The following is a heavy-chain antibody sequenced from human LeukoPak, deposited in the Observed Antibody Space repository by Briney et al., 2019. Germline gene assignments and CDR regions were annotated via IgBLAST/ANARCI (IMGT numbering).Heavy chain of an antibody. CDR2: ISSSSSTI. V-gene: IGHV3-48*01. J-gene: IGHJ4*02. CDR3: ARAGLSSTSCYYY. D-gene: IGHD2-2*01. CDR1: GFTFSSYA. Sequence: GGSLRLSCAASGFTFSSYAMSWVRQAPGKGLEWVSYISSSSSTIYYADSVKGRFTISRDNAKNSLYLQMNSLRAEDTAVYYCARAGLSSTSCYYYWGQGTLVTVSS.